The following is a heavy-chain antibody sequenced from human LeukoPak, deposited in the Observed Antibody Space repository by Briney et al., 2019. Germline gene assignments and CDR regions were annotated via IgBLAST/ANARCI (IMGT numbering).Heavy chain of an antibody. CDR1: GFTFSSYG. CDR3: ARSPRGSGSYYWDY. Sequence: GRSLRLSCAASGFTFSSYGMRWVRQAPGKGLEWVAVIWYDGSNKYYADSVKGRFTISRNNSKNTLYRQMNSLRAEDTAVYYCARSPRGSGSYYWDYWGQGTLVTVSS. D-gene: IGHD3-10*01. J-gene: IGHJ4*02. V-gene: IGHV3-33*01. CDR2: IWYDGSNK.